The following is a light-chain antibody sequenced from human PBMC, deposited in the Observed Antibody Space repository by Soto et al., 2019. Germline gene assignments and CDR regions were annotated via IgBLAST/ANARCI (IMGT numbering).Light chain of an antibody. J-gene: IGKJ1*01. Sequence: EIVMTQSPATLSVSPGEIATLSCRASQSVSSSYLARYQQKPGQAPRLLIYGASTRATGIPARFSGSGSGTEFTLTISSLQSEDFAVYYCQQYNNWPGTFGQGTKVDIK. CDR1: QSVSSSY. CDR2: GAS. V-gene: IGKV3-15*01. CDR3: QQYNNWPGT.